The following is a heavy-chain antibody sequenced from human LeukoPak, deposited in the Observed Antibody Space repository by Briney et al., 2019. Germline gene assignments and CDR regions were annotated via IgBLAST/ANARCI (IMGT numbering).Heavy chain of an antibody. D-gene: IGHD6-6*01. CDR1: GFTVSSNY. J-gene: IGHJ4*02. CDR2: IYSGGST. CDR3: ARGKGEYSSSAGEFDY. Sequence: GGSLRLSCAASGFTVSSNYMSWVRQAPGKGLEWVSLIYSGGSTYYADSVKGRFTISRDNSKNTLYLQMNSLRAEDTAVYYCARGKGEYSSSAGEFDYWGQGTLVTVSS. V-gene: IGHV3-66*01.